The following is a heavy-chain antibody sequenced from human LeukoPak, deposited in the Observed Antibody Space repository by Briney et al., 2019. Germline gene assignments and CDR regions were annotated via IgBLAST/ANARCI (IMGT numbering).Heavy chain of an antibody. Sequence: PGGSLRLSCAASGSRLSHSGMHWVRQAPGKGLEWVAVIWYDESGKIYADSVKGRFTISRDIFENTLYLQMNSLRAEDTGLYYCVRDPRGDGSSTFGYWGQGTLVTVSS. J-gene: IGHJ4*02. CDR3: VRDPRGDGSSTFGY. CDR1: GSRLSHSG. D-gene: IGHD1-26*01. V-gene: IGHV3-33*01. CDR2: IWYDESGK.